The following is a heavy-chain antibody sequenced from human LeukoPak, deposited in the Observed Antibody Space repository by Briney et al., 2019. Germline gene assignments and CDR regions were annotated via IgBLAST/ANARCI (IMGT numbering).Heavy chain of an antibody. J-gene: IGHJ4*02. CDR1: GGSISSGDYY. V-gene: IGHV4-30-4*01. CDR3: ARDRGGIGEIDY. CDR2: IYYSGST. Sequence: SQTLSLTCTVSGGSISSGDYYWSWIRQPPGEGLEWIGYIYYSGSTYYNPSLKSRVTISVDTSKNQFSQKLSSVTAADTAVYYCARDRGGIGEIDYWGQGTLVTVSS. D-gene: IGHD2-15*01.